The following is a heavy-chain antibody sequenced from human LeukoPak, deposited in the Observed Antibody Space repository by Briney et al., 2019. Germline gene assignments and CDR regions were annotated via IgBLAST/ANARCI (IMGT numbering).Heavy chain of an antibody. Sequence: SETLPLTCIVSGGSISSYYWSWIRQPPGKGLEWIGYIYYSGSTNYNPSLKSRVTISVDTSKNQFSLKLSSVTAADTAVYYCARGARYSGYEGPYFDYWGQGTLVTVSS. J-gene: IGHJ4*02. CDR1: GGSISSYY. V-gene: IGHV4-59*01. D-gene: IGHD5-12*01. CDR3: ARGARYSGYEGPYFDY. CDR2: IYYSGST.